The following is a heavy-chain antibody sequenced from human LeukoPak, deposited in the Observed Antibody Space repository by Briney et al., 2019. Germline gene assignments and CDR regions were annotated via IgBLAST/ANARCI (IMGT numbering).Heavy chain of an antibody. V-gene: IGHV1-3*01. CDR1: GYTFTSYA. J-gene: IGHJ6*04. CDR3: ARDRDDILTGYSYGMDV. Sequence: GASVKVSCKASGYTFTSYAMHWVRQAPGQRLEWMGWINAGNGNTKYSQKFQGRVTITRDTSASTAYMELSSLRSEDTAVYYCARDRDDILTGYSYGMDVWGKGITVTVSS. D-gene: IGHD3-9*01. CDR2: INAGNGNT.